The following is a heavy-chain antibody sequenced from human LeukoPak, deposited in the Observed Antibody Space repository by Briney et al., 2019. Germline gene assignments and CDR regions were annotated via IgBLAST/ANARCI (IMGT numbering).Heavy chain of an antibody. CDR3: ARDLYSGYELLWDY. CDR2: ISAYNGNT. Sequence: GASEKVSCKASGYTFTSYGISWVRQAPGQGLEWMGWISAYNGNTNYAQKLQGRVTMTTDTSTSTAYMELRSLRSDDTAVYYCARDLYSGYELLWDYWGQGTLVTVSS. D-gene: IGHD5-12*01. CDR1: GYTFTSYG. V-gene: IGHV1-18*04. J-gene: IGHJ4*02.